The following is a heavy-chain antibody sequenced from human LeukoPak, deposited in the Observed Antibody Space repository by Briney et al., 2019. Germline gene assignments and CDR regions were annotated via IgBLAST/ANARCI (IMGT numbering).Heavy chain of an antibody. J-gene: IGHJ5*02. V-gene: IGHV3-53*01. CDR2: IYSGGST. CDR3: ARQLYYDILTGYLRGGWFDP. D-gene: IGHD3-9*01. Sequence: PGGSLRLSCAASGFTVSSNYMSWVRQAPGKGLEWVSVIYSGGSTYYADSVKGRFTISRDNSKNTLYLQMNSLRAEDTAVYYCARQLYYDILTGYLRGGWFDPWGQGTLVTVSS. CDR1: GFTVSSNY.